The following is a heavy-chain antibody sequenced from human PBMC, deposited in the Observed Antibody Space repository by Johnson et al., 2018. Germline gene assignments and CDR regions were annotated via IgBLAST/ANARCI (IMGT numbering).Heavy chain of an antibody. CDR1: GFTFSNYA. J-gene: IGHJ4*02. CDR2: IKPDGSDK. CDR3: TSLPGSRTFFDY. V-gene: IGHV3-7*01. D-gene: IGHD2/OR15-2a*01. Sequence: VQLQESGGGSVKPGGSLRLSCAASGFTFSNYAMSWVRQAPGKGLAWVANIKPDGSDKFDADSVKGRFTISRENAKNLLSLEMNSLRPEDTAVYHCTSLPGSRTFFDYWGQGSLVTVSS.